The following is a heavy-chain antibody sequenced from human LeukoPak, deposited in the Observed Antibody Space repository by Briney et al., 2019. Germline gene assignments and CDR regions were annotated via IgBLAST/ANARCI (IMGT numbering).Heavy chain of an antibody. Sequence: SKTLSLTCTVSGGSISSYYWSWIRQPPGKGLEWIGYIYYSGSTNYNPSLKSRVTISVDTSKNQFSLKLSSVTAADTAVYYCARHYDILTGYYSGAFDIWGQGTMVTVSS. J-gene: IGHJ3*02. V-gene: IGHV4-59*08. CDR1: GGSISSYY. CDR3: ARHYDILTGYYSGAFDI. CDR2: IYYSGST. D-gene: IGHD3-9*01.